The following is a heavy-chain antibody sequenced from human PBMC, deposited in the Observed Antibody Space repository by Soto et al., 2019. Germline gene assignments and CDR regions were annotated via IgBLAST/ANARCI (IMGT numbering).Heavy chain of an antibody. J-gene: IGHJ6*02. CDR2: INSDGSHT. Sequence: EVQLVESGGGLVQPGGSLRLSCAASGLSFNIYWMHWVRQVPGKGLVWLARINSDGSHTIYVDSVKGRFNISRDNAKNTVFLQMDSLRDEDTGVYYCAGGMAGLDVWGQGTTVTVSS. CDR3: AGGMAGLDV. CDR1: GLSFNIYW. V-gene: IGHV3-74*01.